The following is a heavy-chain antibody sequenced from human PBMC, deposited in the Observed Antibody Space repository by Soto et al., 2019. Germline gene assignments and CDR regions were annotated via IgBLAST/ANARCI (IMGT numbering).Heavy chain of an antibody. D-gene: IGHD6-19*01. V-gene: IGHV3-21*01. CDR3: ARDGGSGWLYSFDY. CDR2: ITSSSSYI. J-gene: IGHJ4*02. CDR1: GFTFSSYS. Sequence: PGGSLRLSCAASGFTFSSYSMNWVRQAPGKGLEWVSSITSSSSYIYYADSVKGRFTISRDNAKNSLYLQMNSLRADDTAVYYCARDGGSGWLYSFDYWGQGTLVTGSS.